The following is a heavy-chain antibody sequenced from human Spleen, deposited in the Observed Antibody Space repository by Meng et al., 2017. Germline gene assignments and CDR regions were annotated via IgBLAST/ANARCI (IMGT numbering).Heavy chain of an antibody. D-gene: IGHD1-26*01. CDR1: GGSNSIGGNY. J-gene: IGHJ4*02. Sequence: VGVSGPGLGVPSQTPPLTVTVPGGSNSIGGNYLSWIRQRPGKGLEWIGYIYSSGTTYYNPSLKSRVTISVDTSKNQFFLKLSSGTAADTAIYYCAREGDVGYFDYWGQGTLVTVSS. CDR2: IYSSGTT. V-gene: IGHV4-31*03. CDR3: AREGDVGYFDY.